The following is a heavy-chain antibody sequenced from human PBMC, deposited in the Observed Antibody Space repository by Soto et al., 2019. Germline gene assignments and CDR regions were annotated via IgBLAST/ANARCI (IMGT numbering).Heavy chain of an antibody. CDR2: IIPVLGAG. V-gene: IGHV1-69*13. Sequence: ASVKVSCKTSGGPFSSYAFGWVRQAPGQGLEWVGGIIPVLGAGNNAQKFQGRATISADESTNTAYLELRSLTSDDTAVYYCARAPMWRGFSYGSFDNWGQGTLVTVSS. D-gene: IGHD5-18*01. CDR1: GGPFSSYA. CDR3: ARAPMWRGFSYGSFDN. J-gene: IGHJ4*02.